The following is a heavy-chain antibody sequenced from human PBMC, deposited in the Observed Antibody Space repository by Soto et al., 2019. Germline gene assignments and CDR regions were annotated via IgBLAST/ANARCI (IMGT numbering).Heavy chain of an antibody. V-gene: IGHV3-49*03. J-gene: IGHJ4*02. D-gene: IGHD3-9*01. Sequence: PGGSLRLSCTASGFTFGDYAMSWFRQAPGKGLEWVGFIRSKAYGGTTEYAASVKGRFTISRDDSKSIAYLQMNSLKTEDTAVYYCTRAFDFSTAYYYFDYWGQGTLVTVS. CDR2: IRSKAYGGTT. CDR3: TRAFDFSTAYYYFDY. CDR1: GFTFGDYA.